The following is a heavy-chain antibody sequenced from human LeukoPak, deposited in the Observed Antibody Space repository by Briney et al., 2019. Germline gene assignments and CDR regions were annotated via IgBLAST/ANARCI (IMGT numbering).Heavy chain of an antibody. D-gene: IGHD3-10*01. J-gene: IGHJ6*04. CDR1: GFTVSSNY. CDR2: IYSGGST. Sequence: GGSLRLSCAASGFTVSSNYMSWVRQAPGKGLEWVSVIYSGGSTYYADSVNGRFTISRDNSKNTLYLQMNSLRAEDTAVYYCAREPHRWFGEQYGMDVWGKGTTVTVSS. V-gene: IGHV3-53*01. CDR3: AREPHRWFGEQYGMDV.